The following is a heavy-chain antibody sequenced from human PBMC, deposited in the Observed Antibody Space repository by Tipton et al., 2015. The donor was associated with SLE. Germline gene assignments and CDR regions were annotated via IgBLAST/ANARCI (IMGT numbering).Heavy chain of an antibody. CDR2: IWYDGSNK. Sequence: SGFTFSSYGMHWVRQAPGKGLEWVAVIWYDGSNKYYADSVKGRFTISRDNSKNTLYLQMNSLRAEDTAVYYCAKEVVGSSPSPFYYYYYMDVWGKGTTVTVSS. J-gene: IGHJ6*03. CDR1: GFTFSSYG. V-gene: IGHV3-33*06. CDR3: AKEVVGSSPSPFYYYYYMDV. D-gene: IGHD2-15*01.